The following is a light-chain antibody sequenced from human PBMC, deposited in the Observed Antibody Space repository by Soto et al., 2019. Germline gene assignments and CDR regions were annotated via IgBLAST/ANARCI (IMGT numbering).Light chain of an antibody. J-gene: IGKJ5*01. CDR1: QSVDNNY. CDR3: QQDYNLPIT. CDR2: GAS. Sequence: EIIMIQTPSTLSFSPFERATLSCRASQSVDNNYLSWYQQKPGQAPSLLIYGASTRATGIPARFSGSGSGTDFILTISSLQPEDFAVCYCQQDYNLPITFGQGTRLEIK. V-gene: IGKV3D-7*01.